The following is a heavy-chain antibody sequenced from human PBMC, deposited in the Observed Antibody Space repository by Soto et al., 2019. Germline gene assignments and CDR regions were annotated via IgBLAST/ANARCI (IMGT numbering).Heavy chain of an antibody. V-gene: IGHV1-46*01. D-gene: IGHD3-16*01. Sequence: QVQLVQSGTEVKKPGASVTVSCKASGDTFISYYIHWVRQAPGQGLEWMGIINPRGGTTSYGQKFRGRVTMTREPSTSTAYMELSSLGYEDTAVYCCAREKGVDGEWLQVGGSWFDPWGQGSLVTVSS. CDR2: INPRGGTT. CDR1: GDTFISYY. CDR3: AREKGVDGEWLQVGGSWFDP. J-gene: IGHJ5*02.